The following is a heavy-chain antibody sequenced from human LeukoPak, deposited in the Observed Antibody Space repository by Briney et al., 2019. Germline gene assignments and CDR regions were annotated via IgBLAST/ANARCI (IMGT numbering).Heavy chain of an antibody. D-gene: IGHD3-10*01. CDR2: ISSSSSYI. V-gene: IGHV3-21*01. Sequence: GGSLRLSCAASGFTFSSYSMNWVRHAPGKGLEWVSSISSSSSYIYYADSVKGRFTISRDNAKNSLYLQMNSLRAEDTAVYYCARDPKLWSGESVSVNWFDPWGQGTLVTVSS. J-gene: IGHJ5*02. CDR1: GFTFSSYS. CDR3: ARDPKLWSGESVSVNWFDP.